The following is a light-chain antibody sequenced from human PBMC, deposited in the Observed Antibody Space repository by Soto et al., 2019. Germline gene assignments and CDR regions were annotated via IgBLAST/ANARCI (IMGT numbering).Light chain of an antibody. Sequence: IVLTQSPATLSLSPGEIATLSCRASQSVSSSYLAWYQQKPGQAPRLLIYGASSRATGIPDRFSGGGSGTNFTLTISRLEPEDFAVYYCQQYGSSPWTFGQGTKVDIK. V-gene: IGKV3-20*01. J-gene: IGKJ1*01. CDR3: QQYGSSPWT. CDR1: QSVSSSY. CDR2: GAS.